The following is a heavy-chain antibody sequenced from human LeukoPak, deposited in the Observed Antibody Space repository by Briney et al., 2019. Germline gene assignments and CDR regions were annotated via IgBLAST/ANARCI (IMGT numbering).Heavy chain of an antibody. Sequence: GGSLRLSCVASGFTFSSYRMNWVRQAPGKGLEWVSSISSSSIHIYYADSVKGRFTISRNNDKTSVYLQMSSLRAEDTAVYYCARALNGDHEDYWGQGTLVTVSS. CDR3: ARALNGDHEDY. V-gene: IGHV3-21*01. CDR1: GFTFSSYR. J-gene: IGHJ4*02. CDR2: ISSSSIHI. D-gene: IGHD2-8*01.